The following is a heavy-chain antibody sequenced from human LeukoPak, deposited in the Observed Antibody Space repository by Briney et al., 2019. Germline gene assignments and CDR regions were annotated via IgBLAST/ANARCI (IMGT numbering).Heavy chain of an antibody. Sequence: GASVKVSCKASGYTFTSYYMHWVRQAPGQGLEWMGIINPSGGSTSYAQKFQGRVTMTRDMSTSTVYMELRSLRSDDTAVYYCARVWSIQPYYPDYWGQGTLVTVSS. CDR1: GYTFTSYY. CDR3: ARVWSIQPYYPDY. J-gene: IGHJ4*02. CDR2: INPSGGST. D-gene: IGHD3-3*01. V-gene: IGHV1-46*01.